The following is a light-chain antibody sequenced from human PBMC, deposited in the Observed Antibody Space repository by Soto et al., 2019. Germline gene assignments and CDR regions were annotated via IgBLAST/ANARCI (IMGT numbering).Light chain of an antibody. Sequence: QSVLTQPRSVSGSPGQSVAISCTGTSSDVGGYNYVSWYQQHPGEAPKLMIYDVSKRPSGVPVRFSGSKSGNTASLTISGLQAEDEADYYCCSYAGDSYVFGTGTKVTVL. CDR1: SSDVGGYNY. J-gene: IGLJ1*01. CDR2: DVS. V-gene: IGLV2-11*01. CDR3: CSYAGDSYV.